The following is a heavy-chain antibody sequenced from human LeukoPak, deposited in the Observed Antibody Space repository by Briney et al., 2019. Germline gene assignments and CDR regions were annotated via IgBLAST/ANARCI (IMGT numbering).Heavy chain of an antibody. CDR3: AKLVGTGAIPTDY. CDR2: ISNDGNNK. Sequence: GGSLRLSCAASGFTFSGCAFHWVRQAPGKGLEWVAIISNDGNNKYYSDSVKGRFTISRDNSKNTLSLQMNSLRAEDTAINYCAKLVGTGAIPTDYWGQGTLVTVSS. V-gene: IGHV3-30*18. CDR1: GFTFSGCA. D-gene: IGHD1-1*01. J-gene: IGHJ4*02.